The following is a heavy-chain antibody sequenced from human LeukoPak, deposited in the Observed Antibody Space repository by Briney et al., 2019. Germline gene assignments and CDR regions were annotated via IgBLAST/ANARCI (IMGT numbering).Heavy chain of an antibody. D-gene: IGHD1-26*01. CDR3: ARRGIGYGMDV. J-gene: IGHJ6*02. CDR1: GFTFSNYA. V-gene: IGHV3-23*01. CDR2: TSGSGSST. Sequence: GGSLRLSCAASGFTFSNYAMSWVRQAPGKGLEWVSGTSGSGSSTYYADSVKGRFTISRDNAKNTVHLQMNSLRAEDTAVYYCARRGIGYGMDVWGQGTTVTVSS.